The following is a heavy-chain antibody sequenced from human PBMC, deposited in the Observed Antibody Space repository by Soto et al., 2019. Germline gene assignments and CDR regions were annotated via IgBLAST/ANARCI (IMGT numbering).Heavy chain of an antibody. J-gene: IGHJ4*02. V-gene: IGHV1-46*01. Sequence: GASVKVSCKASGYTFTSYYMHWVRQAPGQGLEWMEIINPSGSSTSYAQRFQGRVTMTRDTSTSTVYMERIILRSEDTAVYYCARPSGVWLSFDYWGQGALVTSPQ. D-gene: IGHD2-8*01. CDR1: GYTFTSYY. CDR2: INPSGSST. CDR3: ARPSGVWLSFDY.